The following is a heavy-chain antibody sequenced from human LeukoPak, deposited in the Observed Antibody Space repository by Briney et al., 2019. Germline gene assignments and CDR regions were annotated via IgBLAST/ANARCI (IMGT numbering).Heavy chain of an antibody. CDR3: ARNLWFGESSDY. D-gene: IGHD3-10*01. J-gene: IGHJ4*02. Sequence: GGSLRLSCAASGFTFSSYGMHWVRQAPGKGLEWVAFIRYDGSNKYYADSVKGRFTISRDNAKNSLYLQMNSLRAEDTAVYYCARNLWFGESSDYWGQGTLVTVSS. CDR1: GFTFSSYG. CDR2: IRYDGSNK. V-gene: IGHV3-30*02.